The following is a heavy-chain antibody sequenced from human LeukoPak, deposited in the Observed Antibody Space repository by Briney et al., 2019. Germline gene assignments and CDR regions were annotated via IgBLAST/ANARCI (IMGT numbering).Heavy chain of an antibody. Sequence: PGESLRLSCAASGFTFDDYAMHWVRQAPGKGLEWVSGFSWNSGSIGYADSVKGRFTISRDNAKNSLYLQMNSLRVEDTALYYCAKNHQFSGRSDDAFDIWGQGTMVTVSS. CDR2: FSWNSGSI. CDR3: AKNHQFSGRSDDAFDI. D-gene: IGHD6-19*01. CDR1: GFTFDDYA. J-gene: IGHJ3*02. V-gene: IGHV3-9*01.